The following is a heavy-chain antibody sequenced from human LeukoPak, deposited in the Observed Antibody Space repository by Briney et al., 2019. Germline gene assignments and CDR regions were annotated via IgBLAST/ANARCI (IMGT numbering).Heavy chain of an antibody. Sequence: GGSLRLSCAASGFTFSSYSMNWVRQAPGKGLEWVSSISSSSSYIYYADSAKGRFTISRDNSKNTLYLQMNSLRAEDTAVYYCASPPDDYDSSEDYWGQGTLVTVSS. V-gene: IGHV3-21*01. CDR3: ASPPDDYDSSEDY. CDR1: GFTFSSYS. CDR2: ISSSSSYI. J-gene: IGHJ4*02. D-gene: IGHD3-22*01.